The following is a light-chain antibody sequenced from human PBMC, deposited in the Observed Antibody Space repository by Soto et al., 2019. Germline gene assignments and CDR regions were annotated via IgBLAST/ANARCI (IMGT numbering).Light chain of an antibody. J-gene: IGKJ2*01. Sequence: DIAMTQSPDSLVVSLGERATINCKSGRTVLSTADNQNFLAWYQQRPGQPPKLLIYDASTRASGVPDRFIGSGSATEFTLTVAGLQPEDVAVYYCHQYYGSPYSFGQGTSLEI. V-gene: IGKV4-1*01. CDR1: RTVLSTADNQNF. CDR3: HQYYGSPYS. CDR2: DAS.